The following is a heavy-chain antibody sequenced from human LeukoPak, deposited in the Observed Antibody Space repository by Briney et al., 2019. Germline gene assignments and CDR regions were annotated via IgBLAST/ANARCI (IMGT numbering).Heavy chain of an antibody. Sequence: GASVNVSGKASGYTFTSYGINWVRQAPGQRLGWVGGMSACNGNPNYAQRLQGRVTMTTDTSTTPAYMALTRLRSDDTAVYSCARSEGPAYCSGGTCYQPPAEYFQHWGQGTLVTVSS. CDR2: MSACNGNP. CDR1: GYTFTSYG. D-gene: IGHD2-15*01. CDR3: ARSEGPAYCSGGTCYQPPAEYFQH. V-gene: IGHV1-18*01. J-gene: IGHJ1*01.